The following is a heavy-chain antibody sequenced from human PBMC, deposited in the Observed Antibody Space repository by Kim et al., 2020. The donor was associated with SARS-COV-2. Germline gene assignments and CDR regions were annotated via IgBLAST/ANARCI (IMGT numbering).Heavy chain of an antibody. CDR3: ARSGVVVPAALY. V-gene: IGHV4-34*01. CDR1: GGSFSGYY. Sequence: SETLSLTCAVYGGSFSGYYWSWIRQPPGKGLEWIGEINHSGSTNYNPSLKSRVTISVDTSKNQFSLKLSSVTAADTAVYYCARSGVVVPAALYWGQGTLVTVSS. CDR2: INHSGST. J-gene: IGHJ4*02. D-gene: IGHD2-2*01.